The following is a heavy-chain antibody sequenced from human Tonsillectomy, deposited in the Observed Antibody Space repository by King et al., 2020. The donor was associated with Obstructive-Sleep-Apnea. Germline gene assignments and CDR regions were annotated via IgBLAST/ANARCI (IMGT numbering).Heavy chain of an antibody. J-gene: IGHJ5*02. V-gene: IGHV4-34*01. D-gene: IGHD6-13*01. Sequence: VQLQQWGAGLLKPSETLSLTCAVYGGSFSDYYWSWIRQPPGKGLEWIGETNYRGSTNSNPSLKSRATISVDMSKNQFSLKLTSVTAADTAMYYCARGSGAADVNWFDPWGQGALVTVSS. CDR2: TNYRGST. CDR1: GGSFSDYY. CDR3: ARGSGAADVNWFDP.